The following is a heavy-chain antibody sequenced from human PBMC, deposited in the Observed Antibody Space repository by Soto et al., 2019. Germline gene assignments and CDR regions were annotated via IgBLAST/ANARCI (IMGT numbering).Heavy chain of an antibody. J-gene: IGHJ4*02. Sequence: EMQLLESGGGLVQPGGSLRLSCAASGFTFSSYAMSWVRQAPGKGLEWVSTISGSGGSTHYADSVKGRFIISRDNSKDTVYMQMNSLRAEDTAVYYCAKKALTTVTTWVDYWGQGTLVTVSS. V-gene: IGHV3-23*01. CDR2: ISGSGGST. CDR3: AKKALTTVTTWVDY. D-gene: IGHD4-17*01. CDR1: GFTFSSYA.